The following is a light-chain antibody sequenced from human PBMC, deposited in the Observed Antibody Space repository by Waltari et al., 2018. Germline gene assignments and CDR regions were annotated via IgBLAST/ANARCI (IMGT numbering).Light chain of an antibody. V-gene: IGLV2-14*01. CDR1: SSDVGGYNY. J-gene: IGLJ2*01. CDR3: SSYTSSSTL. Sequence: QSALTQPASVSGSPGQSITISCTGTSSDVGGYNYVSWYQQHPGKAPKLMIYEVSNGPSGVSNRVSGSKSGNTASLTISGLQAEDEADYYCSSYTSSSTLFGGGTKLTVL. CDR2: EVS.